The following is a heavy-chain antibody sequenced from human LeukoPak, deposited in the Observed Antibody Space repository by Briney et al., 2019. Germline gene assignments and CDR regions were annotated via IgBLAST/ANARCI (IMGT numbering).Heavy chain of an antibody. Sequence: SETLPLTCAVYGGSFSGYYWSWIRQPPGKGLEWIGEINHSGSTNYNPSLKSRVTISVDTSKNQFSLKLSSVTAADTAVYYCARRPRAGYCSSTSCYSEIRGGAFDIWGQGTMVAVSS. V-gene: IGHV4-34*01. CDR2: INHSGST. CDR1: GGSFSGYY. D-gene: IGHD2-2*02. J-gene: IGHJ3*02. CDR3: ARRPRAGYCSSTSCYSEIRGGAFDI.